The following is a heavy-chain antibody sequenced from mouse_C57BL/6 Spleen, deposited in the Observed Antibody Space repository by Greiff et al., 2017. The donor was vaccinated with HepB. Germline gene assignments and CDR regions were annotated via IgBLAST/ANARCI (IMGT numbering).Heavy chain of an antibody. CDR1: GYAFSSYW. CDR3: ARWPVFGGSSGY. CDR2: IYPGDGDT. V-gene: IGHV1-80*01. D-gene: IGHD1-1*01. Sequence: VQLQQSGAELVKPGASVKISCKASGYAFSSYWMNWVKQRPGKGLEWIGQIYPGDGDTNYNGKFKGKATLTADKSSSTAYMQLSSLTSEDSAVYFCARWPVFGGSSGYWGQGTTLTVSS. J-gene: IGHJ2*01.